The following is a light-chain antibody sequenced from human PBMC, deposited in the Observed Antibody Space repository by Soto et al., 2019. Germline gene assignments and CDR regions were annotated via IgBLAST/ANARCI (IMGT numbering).Light chain of an antibody. J-gene: IGLJ1*01. CDR3: SLFTSSSTDV. CDR1: SSDVGSYNR. CDR2: EVS. Sequence: QSALTQPPSVSGSPGQSVTISCTGTSSDVGSYNRVSWYQQPPGTAPKLMIYEVSYRPSGVPDRFSGSKSGNTASLTISGLQAEDEADYYCSLFTSSSTDVFGTGTKVTVL. V-gene: IGLV2-18*01.